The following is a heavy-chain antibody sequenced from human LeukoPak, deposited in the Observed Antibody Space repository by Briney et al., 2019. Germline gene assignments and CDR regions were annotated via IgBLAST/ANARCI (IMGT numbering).Heavy chain of an antibody. CDR1: GFTFSTYS. D-gene: IGHD3-3*01. Sequence: GGSLRLSCAASGFTFSTYSMHWVRQAPGRGLEWVSSISSSGGDIYYADSVKGRFTISRDNAKNSLYLQMNSLRAEDTAVYYCARVPYDFWSGYYGGYYYYYMDVWGKGTTVTVSS. V-gene: IGHV3-21*01. J-gene: IGHJ6*03. CDR2: ISSSGGDI. CDR3: ARVPYDFWSGYYGGYYYYYMDV.